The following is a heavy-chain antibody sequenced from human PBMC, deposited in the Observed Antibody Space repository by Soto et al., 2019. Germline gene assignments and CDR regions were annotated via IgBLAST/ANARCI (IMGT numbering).Heavy chain of an antibody. Sequence: GGSVRLSCAASGFTFSSYAMSWVRQAPGKGLEWVSAISGSGGSTYYADSVKGRFTISRDNSKNTLYLQMNSLRAEDTAVYYCAKPHQGYIVSFGYWGQVPLVTVSS. CDR3: AKPHQGYIVSFGY. J-gene: IGHJ4*02. CDR1: GFTFSSYA. D-gene: IGHD5-18*01. V-gene: IGHV3-23*01. CDR2: ISGSGGST.